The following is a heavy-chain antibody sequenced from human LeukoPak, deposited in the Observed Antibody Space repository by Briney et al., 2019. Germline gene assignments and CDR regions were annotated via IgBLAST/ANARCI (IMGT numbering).Heavy chain of an antibody. Sequence: PSETLSLTCTVSGTSITNIEDYWGWIRQSPGKGLEWIGTIYHIGSTYYNPSLKSRATLSVDASKNQFSLKLTSVTAADTAVYYCASLGGGSSSSPKGYWGQGTLVTVSS. CDR2: IYHIGST. V-gene: IGHV4-39*07. CDR3: ASLGGGSSSSPKGY. D-gene: IGHD6-6*01. CDR1: GTSITNIEDY. J-gene: IGHJ4*02.